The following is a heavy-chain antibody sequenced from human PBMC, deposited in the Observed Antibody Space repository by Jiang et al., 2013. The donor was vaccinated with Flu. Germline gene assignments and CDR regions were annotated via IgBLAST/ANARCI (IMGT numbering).Heavy chain of an antibody. CDR2: IYYSGST. J-gene: IGHJ4*02. D-gene: IGHD3-10*01. Sequence: SGSGLVKPSETLSLTCTVSGGSISSYYWSWIRQPPGKGLEWIGYIYYSGSTNYNPSLKSRVTISVDTSKNQFSLKLSSVTAADTAVYYCARHGPGGYYILDYWGQGTLVTVSS. CDR1: GGSISSYY. CDR3: ARHGPGGYYILDY. V-gene: IGHV4-59*08.